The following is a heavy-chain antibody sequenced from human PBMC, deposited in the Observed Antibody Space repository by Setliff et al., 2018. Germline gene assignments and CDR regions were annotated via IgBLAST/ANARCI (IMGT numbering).Heavy chain of an antibody. CDR2: IKQDESEK. J-gene: IGHJ3*01. Sequence: AGGSLRLSCAASGFTFTNYWINWVRQAPGKGLEWVANIKQDESEKHYVGSVKGRFTISRDNARNSVYLQMNSLRAEDAALYYCAREPPNVFWGQGTMVTVSS. CDR1: GFTFTNYW. V-gene: IGHV3-7*01. CDR3: AREPPNVF.